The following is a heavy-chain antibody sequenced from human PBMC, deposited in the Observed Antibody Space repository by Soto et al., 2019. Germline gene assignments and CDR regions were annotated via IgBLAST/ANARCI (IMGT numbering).Heavy chain of an antibody. J-gene: IGHJ4*02. CDR1: GFTFSTYV. D-gene: IGHD1-26*01. CDR2: IWYDGSKK. Sequence: PXXSLRLSFAASGFTFSTYVMHWVLQAPGKGLEWVSVIWYDGSKKYYGDSVKGRFSISRDNSKNTLYLEMNSLRAEDAAVYYCARDLGGTGTFDYWGQGTLVTV. CDR3: ARDLGGTGTFDY. V-gene: IGHV3-33*01.